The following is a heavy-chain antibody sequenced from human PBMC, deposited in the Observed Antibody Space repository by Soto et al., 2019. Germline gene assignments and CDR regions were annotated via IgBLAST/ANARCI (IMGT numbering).Heavy chain of an antibody. V-gene: IGHV3-23*01. CDR2: ISASGDTT. D-gene: IGHD3-22*01. J-gene: IGHJ4*02. CDR1: GFSFSTCA. CDR3: AAQATGYFVPFDF. Sequence: EVQLLESGGGLVQPGGSLRLSCAASGFSFSTCAVSWVRQAPGKGLEWVSIISASGDTTHYAESVRGRFTISRDNSRNTLHLQMSSLTAEDTAIYSCAAQATGYFVPFDFWGRGTLVTVSS.